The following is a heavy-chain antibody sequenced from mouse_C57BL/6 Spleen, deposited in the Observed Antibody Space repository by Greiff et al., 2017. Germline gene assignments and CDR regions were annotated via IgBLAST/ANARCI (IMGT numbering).Heavy chain of an antibody. CDR1: GFTFSDYY. CDR3: ARQWYYGSSRYFDV. CDR2: ISNGGGST. Sequence: EVQRVESGGGLVQPGGSLKLSCAASGFTFSDYYMYWVRQTPEKRLEWVAYISNGGGSTYYPDTVKGRFTISRDNAKNTLYLQMSRLKSEDTAMYYCARQWYYGSSRYFDVWGTGTTVTVSS. J-gene: IGHJ1*03. V-gene: IGHV5-12*01. D-gene: IGHD1-1*01.